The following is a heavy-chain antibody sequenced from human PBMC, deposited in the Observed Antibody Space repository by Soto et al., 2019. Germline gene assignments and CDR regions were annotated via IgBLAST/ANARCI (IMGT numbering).Heavy chain of an antibody. D-gene: IGHD3-9*01. Sequence: PGESLKISCKGSGYSFTSYWIGWVRQMPGKGLEWMGIIYPGDSDTRYSPSFQGQVTISADKSISTACLQWSSLKASDTAMYYCARQDYDILTGYPLFDYWGQGTLVTVSS. CDR2: IYPGDSDT. CDR3: ARQDYDILTGYPLFDY. J-gene: IGHJ4*02. V-gene: IGHV5-51*01. CDR1: GYSFTSYW.